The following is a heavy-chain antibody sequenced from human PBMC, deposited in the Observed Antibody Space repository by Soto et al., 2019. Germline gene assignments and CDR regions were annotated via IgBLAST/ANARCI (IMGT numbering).Heavy chain of an antibody. D-gene: IGHD3-10*01. CDR3: ARVSSDWFDP. CDR1: GDPLNTGGYY. Sequence: QVQLQESGPGLVEPSQTLALTCTVSGDPLNTGGYYCSWIRHFPGQGLEWLGYIYYNGKTYYNPSLKGRVNISVDMSKKQFSLRLSSVTAADTAVYHCARVSSDWFDPWGPGIQVTVSS. J-gene: IGHJ5*02. CDR2: IYYNGKT. V-gene: IGHV4-31*03.